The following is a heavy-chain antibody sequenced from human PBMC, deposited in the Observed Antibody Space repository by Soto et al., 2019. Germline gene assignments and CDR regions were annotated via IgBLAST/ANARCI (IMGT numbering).Heavy chain of an antibody. CDR3: AKAQPDYDFWSGYYRPHDY. D-gene: IGHD3-3*01. J-gene: IGHJ4*02. CDR1: GFTFSSYA. Sequence: GGSLRLSCAASGFTFSSYAMSWVRQAPGKGLEWVSAISGSGGSTYYADSVKGRFTISRDNSKNTLYLQMNSLRAEDTAVYYCAKAQPDYDFWSGYYRPHDYWGQGTLVTVSS. CDR2: ISGSGGST. V-gene: IGHV3-23*01.